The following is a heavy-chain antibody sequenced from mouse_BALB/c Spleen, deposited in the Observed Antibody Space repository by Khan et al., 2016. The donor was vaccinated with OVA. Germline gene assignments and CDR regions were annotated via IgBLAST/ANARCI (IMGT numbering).Heavy chain of an antibody. Sequence: QVQLKESGPGLVAPSQTLSISCTVSGFSISNYGVHWVRQPPGKGLEWLGVIWSGGSTNHNSALMSRLSITKDNSKNQVFLTMNSLQTDDTAIYYCDRACYNGGWLAYWGQETLVTDSA. CDR1: GFSISNYG. D-gene: IGHD1-3*01. J-gene: IGHJ3*01. CDR3: DRACYNGGWLAY. V-gene: IGHV2-9*02. CDR2: IWSGGST.